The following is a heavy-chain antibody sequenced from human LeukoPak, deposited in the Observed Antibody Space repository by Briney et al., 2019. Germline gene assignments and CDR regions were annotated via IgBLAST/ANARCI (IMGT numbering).Heavy chain of an antibody. CDR3: ARDGYGDSNFDY. J-gene: IGHJ4*02. CDR2: ISAYNGNT. CDR1: GYIFTIYG. Sequence: ASVTVSFTASGYIFTIYGISWVRQAPGQGREWMGWISAYNGNTNYAQKLQGRVTMTTDTATSTAYMELRSLRSDDTAVYYCARDGYGDSNFDYWGQGTLVTVSS. D-gene: IGHD4-17*01. V-gene: IGHV1-18*01.